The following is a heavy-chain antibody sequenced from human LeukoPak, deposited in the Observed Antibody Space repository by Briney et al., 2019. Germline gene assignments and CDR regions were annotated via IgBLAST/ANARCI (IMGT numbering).Heavy chain of an antibody. CDR3: ARGNYYYDCSGYYFYYLDY. CDR2: IIPIFGTA. J-gene: IGHJ4*02. V-gene: IGHV1-69*05. D-gene: IGHD3-22*01. CDR1: VGTFSSYA. Sequence: SVKVSCKASVGTFSSYAISWVRQAPGQGLEWMGGIIPIFGTANYAQKFQGRVTITTDESTSTAYMELSSLRSEDTAVYYCARGNYYYDCSGYYFYYLDYLGQGTLVTVSS.